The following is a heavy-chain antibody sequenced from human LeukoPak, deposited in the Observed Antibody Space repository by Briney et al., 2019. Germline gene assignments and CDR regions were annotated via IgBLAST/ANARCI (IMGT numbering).Heavy chain of an antibody. V-gene: IGHV4-59*08. CDR3: ARFKESSGYYFDY. D-gene: IGHD3-22*01. Sequence: SETLSLTCTVSGGSISSYYWSWIRQPPGKGLEWIGYIYYSGSTNYNPSLKSRVTISVDTSKNQFSLKLSSVTAADTAVYYCARFKESSGYYFDYWGQGTLVTVS. CDR2: IYYSGST. J-gene: IGHJ4*02. CDR1: GGSISSYY.